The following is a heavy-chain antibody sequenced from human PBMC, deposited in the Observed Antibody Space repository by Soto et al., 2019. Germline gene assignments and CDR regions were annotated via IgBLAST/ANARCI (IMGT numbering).Heavy chain of an antibody. CDR2: MIPIFDTT. D-gene: IGHD6-19*01. V-gene: IGHV1-69*13. CDR1: GGTFSSYA. Sequence: SVKVSCKTSGGTFSSYALNWVRQAAGQGLDWMGVMIPIFDTTIYAQSFQGRLTITADESTSTAYMELSSLRSEDTAVYYCATYSSGSDWGQGTLVTVSS. J-gene: IGHJ4*02. CDR3: ATYSSGSD.